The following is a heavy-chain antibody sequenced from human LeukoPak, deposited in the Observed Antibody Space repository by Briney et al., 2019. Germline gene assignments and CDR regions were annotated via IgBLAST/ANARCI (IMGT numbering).Heavy chain of an antibody. J-gene: IGHJ5*02. CDR2: IYYSGSA. V-gene: IGHV4-59*01. D-gene: IGHD3-10*01. CDR3: AIYAGSYPWFDP. CDR1: GGSISSYY. Sequence: SETLSLTCTVSGGSISSYYWSWIRQPPGKGLEWIGYIYYSGSANYNPSLKSRVTISVDTSKNQFSLKLSSVTAADTALYCCAIYAGSYPWFDPWGQGTLATVSS.